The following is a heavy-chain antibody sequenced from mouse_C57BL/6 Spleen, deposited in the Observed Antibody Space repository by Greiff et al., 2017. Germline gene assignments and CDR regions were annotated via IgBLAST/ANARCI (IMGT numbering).Heavy chain of an antibody. CDR1: GFSLTSYG. CDR2: IWSDGST. J-gene: IGHJ3*01. Sequence: QVQLQQSGPGLVAPSQSLSITCTVSGFSLTSYGVHWVRQPPGKGLEWLVVIWSDGSTTYNSALKSRLSISKDNSKSQVFLKMNSRQTDDTAMYYCARHDYDYDEGFAYWGQGTLVTVSA. CDR3: ARHDYDYDEGFAY. V-gene: IGHV2-6-1*01. D-gene: IGHD2-4*01.